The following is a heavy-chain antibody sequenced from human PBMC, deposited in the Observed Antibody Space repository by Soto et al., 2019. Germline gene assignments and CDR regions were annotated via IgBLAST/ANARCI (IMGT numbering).Heavy chain of an antibody. D-gene: IGHD3-10*01. V-gene: IGHV3-21*01. J-gene: IGHJ4*02. Sequence: GGSLRLSCAASGFTFSSYSMNWVRQAPGKGLEWVSSIGSSSSYIYYADSVKGRFTISRDNAKNSLYLQMNSLRAEDTAVYYCARCCGFGELLPLDYWGQGTLVTVSS. CDR1: GFTFSSYS. CDR3: ARCCGFGELLPLDY. CDR2: IGSSSSYI.